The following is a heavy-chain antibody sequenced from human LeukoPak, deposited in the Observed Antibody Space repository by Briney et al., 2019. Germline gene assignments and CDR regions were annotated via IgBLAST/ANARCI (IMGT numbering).Heavy chain of an antibody. J-gene: IGHJ3*02. V-gene: IGHV3-30-3*01. CDR2: ISYDGSNK. D-gene: IGHD4-23*01. Sequence: PGGSLRLSCAASGFTFSSYAMHWVRQAPGKGLEWVAVISYDGSNKYYADSVKGRFTISRDNSKNTLYLQMNSLRAEDTAVYYCARFPTTVVTNADAFDIWGQGTMVTVSS. CDR1: GFTFSSYA. CDR3: ARFPTTVVTNADAFDI.